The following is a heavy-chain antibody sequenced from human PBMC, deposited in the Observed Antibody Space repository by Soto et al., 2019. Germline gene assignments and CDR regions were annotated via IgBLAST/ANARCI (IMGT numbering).Heavy chain of an antibody. CDR1: GGSISSGGYS. CDR2: MYHSGST. V-gene: IGHV4-30-2*01. Sequence: SETLSLTCAVSGGSISSGGYSWSWIRQPPGKGLEWIGYMYHSGSTYYNPSLKSRVTISVDTSKNQFSLKLSSVTAADTAVYYCARRYGSAFDFWGQGTMVTVSS. D-gene: IGHD1-20*01. CDR3: ARRYGSAFDF. J-gene: IGHJ3*01.